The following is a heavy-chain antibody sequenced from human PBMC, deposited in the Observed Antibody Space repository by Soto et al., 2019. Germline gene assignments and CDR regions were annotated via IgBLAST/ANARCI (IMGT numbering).Heavy chain of an antibody. J-gene: IGHJ5*02. CDR3: ARDISSGWYNWFDP. CDR1: GFTFSSYS. CDR2: ISSSSSTI. D-gene: IGHD6-19*01. V-gene: IGHV3-48*02. Sequence: GGSLRLSCAASGFTFSSYSMNWVRQAPGKGLEWVSYISSSSSTIYYADSVKGRFTISRDNAKNSLYLQMNSLRDEDTAVYYCARDISSGWYNWFDPWGQGTLVTVSS.